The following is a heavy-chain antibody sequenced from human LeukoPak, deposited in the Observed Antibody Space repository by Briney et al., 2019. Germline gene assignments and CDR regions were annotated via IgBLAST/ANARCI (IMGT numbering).Heavy chain of an antibody. J-gene: IGHJ3*02. D-gene: IGHD3-22*01. CDR1: GFTFSSYG. CDR3: ASYDSSGYNAFDI. CDR2: ISYDGSNK. V-gene: IGHV3-30*03. Sequence: GSLRLSCAASGFTFSSYGMHWVRQAPGKGLEWVAVISYDGSNKYYADSVKGRFTISRDNSKNTLYLQVNSLRAEDTAVYYCASYDSSGYNAFDIWRQGTMVTVSS.